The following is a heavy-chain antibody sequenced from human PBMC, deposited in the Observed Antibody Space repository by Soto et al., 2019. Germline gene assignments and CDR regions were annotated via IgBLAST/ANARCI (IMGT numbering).Heavy chain of an antibody. CDR1: GGSISSSSYY. D-gene: IGHD1-7*01. CDR3: ARRDRYNWNYGYYYGMDV. V-gene: IGHV4-39*01. CDR2: IYYSGST. J-gene: IGHJ6*02. Sequence: SETLSLTCTVSGGSISSSSYYWGWIRQPPGKGLEWIGSIYYSGSTYYNPSLKSRVTISVDTSKNQFSLKLSSVTAADTAVYYCARRDRYNWNYGYYYGMDVWGQGTTVTVSS.